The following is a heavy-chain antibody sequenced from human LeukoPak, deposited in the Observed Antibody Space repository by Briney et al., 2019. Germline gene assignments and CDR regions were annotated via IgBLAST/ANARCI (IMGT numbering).Heavy chain of an antibody. CDR3: ARPGLYYYGSGIDY. CDR1: GGSFSGYY. CDR2: INHSGST. V-gene: IGHV4-34*01. D-gene: IGHD3-10*01. Sequence: PSETLSLTCTVSGGSFSGYYWSWIRQPPGKGLEWIGEINHSGSTNYNPSLKSRVTISVDTSKNQFSLKLSSVTAADTAVYYCARPGLYYYGSGIDYWGQGTLVTVSS. J-gene: IGHJ4*02.